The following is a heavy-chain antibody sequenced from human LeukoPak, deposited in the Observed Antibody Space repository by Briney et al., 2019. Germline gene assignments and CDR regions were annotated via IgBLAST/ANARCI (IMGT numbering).Heavy chain of an antibody. J-gene: IGHJ6*03. D-gene: IGHD2/OR15-2a*01. CDR2: IYPSGGRT. Sequence: GASVKVSCKASGYTFSVYFINWVRQAPGQGLEWMGIIYPSGGRTNYAQKFQGRVTMTRDMSTSTVYMELSSLRSEDTAVYYCARNVVGKRRLITKLVSGTSSHYYYYMDVWGKGTTVTVSS. CDR3: ARNVVGKRRLITKLVSGTSSHYYYYMDV. V-gene: IGHV1-46*01. CDR1: GYTFSVYF.